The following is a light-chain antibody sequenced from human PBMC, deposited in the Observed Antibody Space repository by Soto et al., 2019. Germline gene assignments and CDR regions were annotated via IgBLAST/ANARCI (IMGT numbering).Light chain of an antibody. V-gene: IGLV2-14*01. CDR1: SSDVGGYNY. CDR3: SSYTSSTSYV. J-gene: IGLJ1*01. Sequence: QSVLTQPASVSDSPGQSITISCTGTSSDVGGYNYVSWYQHHPGKAPRLMIYDVSNRPSGVSNRFSGSKSGNTAPLIISGLQAEDEADYYCSSYTSSTSYVFGTGTKLTVL. CDR2: DVS.